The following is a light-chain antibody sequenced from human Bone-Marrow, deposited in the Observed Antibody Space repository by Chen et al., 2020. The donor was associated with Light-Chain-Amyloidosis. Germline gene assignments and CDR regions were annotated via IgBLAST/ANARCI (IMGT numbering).Light chain of an antibody. CDR1: DLPTKY. CDR2: RDN. Sequence: SYELTQPPSVSVSPGQTARITCSGDDLPTKYAYWYQQKPGQAPVLVIHRDNERPSGISERCTGSSSGTTATLTISGVQAEDEADYHGQSADSSGTYEVRFGGGTKLTVL. V-gene: IGLV3-25*03. J-gene: IGLJ2*01. CDR3: QSADSSGTYEVR.